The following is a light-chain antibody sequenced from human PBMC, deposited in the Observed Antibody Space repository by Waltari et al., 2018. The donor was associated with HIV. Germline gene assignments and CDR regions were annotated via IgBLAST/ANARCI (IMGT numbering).Light chain of an antibody. CDR2: RDN. CDR3: AVLDDTLGGGV. J-gene: IGLJ2*01. CDR1: TANIGANF. V-gene: IGLV1-47*01. Sequence: ASGTPGQKVTISCSGGTANIGANFVFWFQQFPGTAPKLLIYRDNLRHSGVPARFSGSKSGTSASLTISGLRSDDEAHYFCAVLDDTLGGGVFGGGTKLTVL.